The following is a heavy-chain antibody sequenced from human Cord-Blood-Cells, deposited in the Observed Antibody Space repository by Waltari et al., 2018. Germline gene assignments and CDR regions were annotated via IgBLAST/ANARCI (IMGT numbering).Heavy chain of an antibody. CDR2: IWYDGSNK. V-gene: IGHV3-33*01. CDR3: ARDHRSYAFDY. CDR1: GSTFSSYG. Sequence: QVQLVEPGGGVVQPGRSLRLSCAASGSTFSSYGMHWVRQAPGKGLEWVAVIWYDGSNKYYADSVKGRFTISRDNSKNTLYLQMNSLRAEDTAVYYCARDHRSYAFDYWGQGTLVTVSS. D-gene: IGHD1-26*01. J-gene: IGHJ4*02.